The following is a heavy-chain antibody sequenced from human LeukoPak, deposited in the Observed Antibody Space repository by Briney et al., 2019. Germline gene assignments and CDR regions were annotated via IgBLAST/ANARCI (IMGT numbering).Heavy chain of an antibody. CDR2: ISSRGKTT. CDR3: ARGRDGYKY. CDR1: GFTFSDYY. J-gene: IGHJ4*02. V-gene: IGHV3-11*01. Sequence: GGSLRLSCVASGFTFSDYYMSWIRQAPGKGLEWLSYISSRGKTTHFADSVKGRFSVSRDNTNNTLYVQMNSLRAEDTAVYFCARGRDGYKYWGQGTLVTVSS. D-gene: IGHD5-24*01.